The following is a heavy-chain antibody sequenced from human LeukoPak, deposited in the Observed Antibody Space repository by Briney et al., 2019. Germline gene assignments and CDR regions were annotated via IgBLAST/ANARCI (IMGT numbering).Heavy chain of an antibody. D-gene: IGHD3-10*01. V-gene: IGHV3-23*01. CDR3: ARGAGSGTYYNMH. CDR2: ITGSGVTA. J-gene: IGHJ1*01. Sequence: PGGSLRLSCAASGFTFSTYAMNWVRQAPGKGLEWVSAITGSGVTAFYADSVRGRFTISRDNSKNTLYLQMNSLRAEDTAVYYCARGAGSGTYYNMHWGQGALVTVSS. CDR1: GFTFSTYA.